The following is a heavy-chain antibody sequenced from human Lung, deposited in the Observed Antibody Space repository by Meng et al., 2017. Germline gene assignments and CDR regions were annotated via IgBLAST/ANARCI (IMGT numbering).Heavy chain of an antibody. V-gene: IGHV4-34*01. Sequence: QLQLQELGAGMFKPSETLSLTCVGSGGSFSDYYWSWIRQPPGKGLEWIGEINHSGSTNYNPSLESRATISVDTSQNNLSLKLSSVTAADSAVYYCARGPTTMAHDFDYWGQGTLVTVSS. D-gene: IGHD4-11*01. CDR2: INHSGST. CDR3: ARGPTTMAHDFDY. CDR1: GGSFSDYY. J-gene: IGHJ4*02.